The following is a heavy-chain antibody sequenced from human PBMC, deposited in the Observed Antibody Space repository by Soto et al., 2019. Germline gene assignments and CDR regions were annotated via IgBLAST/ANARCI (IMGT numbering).Heavy chain of an antibody. V-gene: IGHV3-21*01. CDR1: GFTFSSYN. D-gene: IGHD4-17*01. CDR3: ARGANYGDYPDY. J-gene: IGHJ4*02. CDR2: ISSSSSYI. Sequence: EVQLVESGGGLVKPGGSLRLSCAASGFTFSSYNMNWVRQAPGKGLEWVSSISSSSSYIYYADSVKGRFTISRDNAKNSLYLQMNSLRAEDTAVYYCARGANYGDYPDYWGQGTLVTVSS.